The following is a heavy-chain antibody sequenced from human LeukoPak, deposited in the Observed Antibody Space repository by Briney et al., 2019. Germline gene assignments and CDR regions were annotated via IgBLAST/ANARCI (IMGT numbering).Heavy chain of an antibody. CDR3: ARVGRNKDFWSGYFNWYYYYMDV. D-gene: IGHD3-3*01. J-gene: IGHJ6*03. CDR1: GYTFTSYG. CDR2: ISAYNGNT. V-gene: IGHV1-18*01. Sequence: ASVKVSCKASGYTFTSYGISWVRQAPGQGLEWMGWISAYNGNTNYAQKLQGRVTTTTDTSTSTAYMELRSLRSDDTAVYYCARVGRNKDFWSGYFNWYYYYMDVWGKGTTVTVSS.